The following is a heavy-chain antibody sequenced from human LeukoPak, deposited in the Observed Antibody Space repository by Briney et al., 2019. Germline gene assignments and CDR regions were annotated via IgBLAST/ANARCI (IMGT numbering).Heavy chain of an antibody. CDR1: GGTFSSYT. J-gene: IGHJ4*02. Sequence: SVKVSCKASGGTFSSYTISWVRQAPGQGLEWMGRIIPILGIANYAQKFQGRVTITADKSTSTAYMELSSLRSEDTAVYYCARGLRFLEWFDYWGQGTLVTASS. D-gene: IGHD3-3*01. V-gene: IGHV1-69*02. CDR3: ARGLRFLEWFDY. CDR2: IIPILGIA.